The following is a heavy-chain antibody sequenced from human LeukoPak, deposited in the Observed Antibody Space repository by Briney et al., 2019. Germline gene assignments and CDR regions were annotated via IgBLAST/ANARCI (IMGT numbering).Heavy chain of an antibody. CDR3: ATGVEYYDFWSGYYPFDY. CDR1: GYTLTELS. V-gene: IGHV1-24*01. J-gene: IGHJ4*02. Sequence: ASVKVSCKVPGYTLTELSMHWVRQAPGKGLEWMGGFDPEDGETIYAQKFQGRVTMTEDTSTDTAYMELSSLRSEDTAVYYCATGVEYYDFWSGYYPFDYWGQGTLVTVSS. D-gene: IGHD3-3*01. CDR2: FDPEDGET.